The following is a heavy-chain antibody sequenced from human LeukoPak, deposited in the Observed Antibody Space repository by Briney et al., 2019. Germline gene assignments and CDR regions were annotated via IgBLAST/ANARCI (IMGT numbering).Heavy chain of an antibody. CDR3: ARAGHCSGGSCYYLDY. D-gene: IGHD2-15*01. V-gene: IGHV1-69*04. Sequence: IPILGIANYAQKFQGRVTITADKSTSTAYMELSSLRSEDTAVYYCARAGHCSGGSCYYLDYWGQGTLVTASS. CDR2: IPILGIA. J-gene: IGHJ4*02.